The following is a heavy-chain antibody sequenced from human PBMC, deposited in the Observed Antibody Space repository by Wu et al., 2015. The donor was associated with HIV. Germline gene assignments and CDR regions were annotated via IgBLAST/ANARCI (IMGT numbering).Heavy chain of an antibody. CDR3: AGGSFCGRDCYSFCDS. V-gene: IGHV1-24*01. CDR2: FDPEEGET. D-gene: IGHD2-21*01. Sequence: QVHLAQSGAEVKKPGASVKVSCKVSGYTLNKLSMHWVRQAPGKGLEWMGGFDPEEGETNYAQKFQGRVNMPEDTSTDTAYMELSSLRSDDTAVYYCAGGSFCGRDCYSFCDSWGQGTLVAVSS. CDR1: GYTLNKLS. J-gene: IGHJ4*02.